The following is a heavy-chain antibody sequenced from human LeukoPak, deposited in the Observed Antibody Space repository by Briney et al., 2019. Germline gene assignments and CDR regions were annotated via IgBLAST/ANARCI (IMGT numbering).Heavy chain of an antibody. D-gene: IGHD6-13*01. CDR3: AKDRAPWYSSSWYYFDY. CDR1: GFTFSSYA. V-gene: IGHV3-23*01. CDR2: ISGSGGST. Sequence: GGTLRLSCAASGFTFSSYAMSWVRQAPGKGLEWVSAISGSGGSTYYADSVKGRFTISRDNSKNTLYLQMNSLRAEDTAVYYCAKDRAPWYSSSWYYFDYWGQGTLVTVSS. J-gene: IGHJ4*02.